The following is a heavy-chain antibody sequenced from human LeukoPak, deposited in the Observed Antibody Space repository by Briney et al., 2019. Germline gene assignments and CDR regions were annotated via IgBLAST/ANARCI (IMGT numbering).Heavy chain of an antibody. J-gene: IGHJ4*02. CDR1: GGSFSGYY. D-gene: IGHD3-22*01. Sequence: SETLSLTCAVYGGSFSGYYCSWIRQPPGKGLEWIGEINHSGNTNYNPSLKSRVTISVDTSKNQFCLKLSSVTAPDPAVFCCARGPRSLGYYYDSSGYPFDYWGQGTLVTVSS. CDR2: INHSGNT. V-gene: IGHV4-34*01. CDR3: ARGPRSLGYYYDSSGYPFDY.